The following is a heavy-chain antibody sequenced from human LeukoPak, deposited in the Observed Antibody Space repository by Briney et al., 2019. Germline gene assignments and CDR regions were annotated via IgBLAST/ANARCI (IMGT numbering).Heavy chain of an antibody. CDR1: GGSIRSGGYY. J-gene: IGHJ6*02. D-gene: IGHD4-17*01. CDR2: IYYSGST. V-gene: IGHV4-31*03. CDR3: ARGWYGDYVYYYGMDV. Sequence: SETLSLTCTVSGGSIRSGGYYWSWIRQHPGKGLEWIGYIYYSGSTYYNPSLKSRVTISVDTSKNQFSLKLSSVTAADTAVYYCARGWYGDYVYYYGMDVWGQGTTVTVSS.